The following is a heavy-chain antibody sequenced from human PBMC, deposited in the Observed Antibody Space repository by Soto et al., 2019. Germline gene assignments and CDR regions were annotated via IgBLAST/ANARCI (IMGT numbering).Heavy chain of an antibody. J-gene: IGHJ4*02. CDR3: AKDGIRKDDY. V-gene: IGHV3-23*01. Sequence: EVHLLESGGGFIQPGGSLRLSCSASGFSISDYAMSWVRQAPGKGLEWVSSISDSGTKTFYADAVKGRFAISRDTSKNTVYMQMNNLRAEDTALYYCAKDGIRKDDYWGQGTVVTVSS. CDR2: ISDSGTKT. CDR1: GFSISDYA.